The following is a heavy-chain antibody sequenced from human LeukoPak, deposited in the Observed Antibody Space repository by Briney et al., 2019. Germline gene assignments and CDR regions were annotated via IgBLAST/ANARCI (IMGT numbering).Heavy chain of an antibody. CDR2: IRSSSSYI. D-gene: IGHD3-9*01. J-gene: IGHJ4*02. Sequence: PGGSLRLSCAASGFTFSSYSMNWVRQAPGKGLEWVSSIRSSSSYIYYADSVKGRFTISRDNAKNSLYLQMNSLRAEDTAVYYCARVSYDILTGYSYIDYWGRGTLVTVSS. V-gene: IGHV3-21*01. CDR3: ARVSYDILTGYSYIDY. CDR1: GFTFSSYS.